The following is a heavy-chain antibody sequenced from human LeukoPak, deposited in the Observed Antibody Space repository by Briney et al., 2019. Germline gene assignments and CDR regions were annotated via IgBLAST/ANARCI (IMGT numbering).Heavy chain of an antibody. CDR2: IYYSGST. Sequence: SETLSLTCTVSGGSISSYYWSWIRQPPGKGLEWIGYIYYSGSTNYNPSLKSRVTISVDTSKNQFSLKLSSVTAADTAVYYCARGGDSSSWYYWGQGTLVTVSS. CDR1: GGSISSYY. CDR3: ARGGDSSSWYY. J-gene: IGHJ4*02. D-gene: IGHD6-13*01. V-gene: IGHV4-59*12.